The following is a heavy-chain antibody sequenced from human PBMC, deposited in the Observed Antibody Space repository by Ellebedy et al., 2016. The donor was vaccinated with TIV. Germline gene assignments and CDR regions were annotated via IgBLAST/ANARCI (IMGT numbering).Heavy chain of an antibody. D-gene: IGHD4-11*01. CDR1: GFTFSSYS. CDR2: ISSSSSTI. CDR3: AREGPYSNYDGAFDI. V-gene: IGHV3-48*02. J-gene: IGHJ3*02. Sequence: GESLKISXAASGFTFSSYSMNWVRQAPGKGLEWVSYISSSSSTIYYADSVKGRFTISRDNAKNSLYLQMNSLRDEDTAVYYCAREGPYSNYDGAFDIWGQGTMVTVSS.